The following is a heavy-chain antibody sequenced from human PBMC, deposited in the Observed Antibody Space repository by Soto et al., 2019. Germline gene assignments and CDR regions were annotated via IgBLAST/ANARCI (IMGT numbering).Heavy chain of an antibody. CDR1: GFTFSDDW. V-gene: IGHV3-74*01. D-gene: IGHD6-6*01. Sequence: PGGCLRLSCAAAGFTFSDDWMHWVRQAPGKRLVWVSRINTDGSATTYADSVKGRFTISRDNAKNMVYLQMNSLRAEDTAVYYCVRDRPGPQHDLDYGGLGNMVTVSS. CDR3: VRDRPGPQHDLDY. J-gene: IGHJ4*02. CDR2: INTDGSAT.